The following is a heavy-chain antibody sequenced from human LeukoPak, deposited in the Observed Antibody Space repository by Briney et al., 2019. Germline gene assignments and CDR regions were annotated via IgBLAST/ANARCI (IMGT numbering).Heavy chain of an antibody. CDR2: IYSGGST. V-gene: IGHV3-53*01. CDR1: GLTFSRYA. D-gene: IGHD4-17*01. Sequence: GGSLRLSCAASGLTFSRYAMSWVRQAPGKGLEWVSVIYSGGSTYYADSVKGRFTISRDNFKNTLYLQMNSLRSEDTAVYYCARDYRGDYEVEYFDYWGQGTLVSVSS. J-gene: IGHJ4*02. CDR3: ARDYRGDYEVEYFDY.